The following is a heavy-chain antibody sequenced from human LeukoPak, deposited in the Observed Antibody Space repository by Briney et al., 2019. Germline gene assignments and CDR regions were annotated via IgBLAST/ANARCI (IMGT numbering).Heavy chain of an antibody. Sequence: GGSLRLSWAASGFTVSSTYMSWVRQAPGKGLEWVSVIHSGGNAYYTDSLKGRFTISRDNSKNTLYLQMNSLRAEDTAVYYCARARTVTTLGGFDYWGQGTLVTVSS. CDR2: IHSGGNA. CDR1: GFTVSSTY. J-gene: IGHJ4*02. CDR3: ARARTVTTLGGFDY. V-gene: IGHV3-53*01. D-gene: IGHD4-17*01.